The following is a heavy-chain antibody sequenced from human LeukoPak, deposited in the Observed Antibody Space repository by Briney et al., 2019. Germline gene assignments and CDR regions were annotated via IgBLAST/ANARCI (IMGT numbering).Heavy chain of an antibody. Sequence: PSETLSLTCADYGGSFSGYYWSWIRQPPGKGLEWLGEINHSGSTDYNPSLKSRVTISVDTSKNQFSLKLSSVTAADTAAYYCARGGIAVAGHTLDYWGQETLVTVSS. CDR1: GGSFSGYY. CDR3: ARGGIAVAGHTLDY. D-gene: IGHD6-19*01. J-gene: IGHJ4*02. CDR2: INHSGST. V-gene: IGHV4-34*01.